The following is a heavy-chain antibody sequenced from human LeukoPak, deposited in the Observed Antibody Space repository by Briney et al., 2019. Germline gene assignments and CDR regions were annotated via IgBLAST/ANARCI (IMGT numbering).Heavy chain of an antibody. CDR1: GGSFSGNY. Sequence: PSETLSLTCAVSGGSFSGNYWSWIRQPPGKGLEWIGETHSSGATKYNPSLRSRVTISVDTSRSRFTLNLNSVTAADTAVYFCAQHGNWCFDLWGRGTLVTVSS. J-gene: IGHJ2*01. CDR2: THSSGAT. CDR3: AQHGNWCFDL. V-gene: IGHV4-34*01. D-gene: IGHD6-13*01.